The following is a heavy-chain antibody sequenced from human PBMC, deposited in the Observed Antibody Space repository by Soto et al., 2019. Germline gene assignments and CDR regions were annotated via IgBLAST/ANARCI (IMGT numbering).Heavy chain of an antibody. J-gene: IGHJ6*02. V-gene: IGHV3-7*04. Sequence: EVQLVESGGGLVQPGGSLRLSCAASGFTFSSYWMSWVRQAPGKGLEWVANIKQDGSEKYYVDSVKGRFTISRDNAKNSLYLQMNSLRAEDTAVYYCASEGVRRVMSYYGMDVWGQGTTVTVSS. CDR1: GFTFSSYW. D-gene: IGHD3-10*01. CDR3: ASEGVRRVMSYYGMDV. CDR2: IKQDGSEK.